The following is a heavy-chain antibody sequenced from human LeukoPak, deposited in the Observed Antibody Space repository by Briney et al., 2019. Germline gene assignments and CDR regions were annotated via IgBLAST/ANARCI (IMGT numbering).Heavy chain of an antibody. CDR1: GFTVVDYG. Sequence: RPGGSLRLSCAAVGFTVVDYGTGWVRQAPGKGLEWVSGINWNGGSTGYADSVKGRFTISRDNAKNSLYLQMTSLRAEVTALYYCARDGPCYAQGPRRCFDYWGQGTLVTVSS. V-gene: IGHV3-20*04. CDR3: ARDGPCYAQGPRRCFDY. D-gene: IGHD2-15*01. J-gene: IGHJ4*02. CDR2: INWNGGST.